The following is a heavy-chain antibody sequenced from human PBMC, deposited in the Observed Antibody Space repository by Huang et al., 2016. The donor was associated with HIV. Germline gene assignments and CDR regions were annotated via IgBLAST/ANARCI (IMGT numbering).Heavy chain of an antibody. CDR3: ARGPDYYDSSGREAFDI. Sequence: QVQLQQWGAGLLKPSETLSLTCAVYGGSFSGYYWRWISQPPGKGLEWIGEIKHRGSTNYNPTLKRRVTISVDTCKTQFSLKLNPVTAADTAVYYCARGPDYYDSSGREAFDIWGQGTMVTVSS. J-gene: IGHJ3*02. CDR1: GGSFSGYY. CDR2: IKHRGST. D-gene: IGHD3-22*01. V-gene: IGHV4-34*01.